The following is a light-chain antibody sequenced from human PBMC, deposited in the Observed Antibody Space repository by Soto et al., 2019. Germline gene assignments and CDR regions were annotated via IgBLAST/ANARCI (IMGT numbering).Light chain of an antibody. Sequence: DIQMTQSPSTLSASVGDRVTITCRASQSISSWLAWYQQKPGKAPKHRIYKASSLESGVPPRFSGSGSGTAFTLTIRSLQPDDFAPYYYKQYNSYPWTFGQGTKVEIK. CDR1: QSISSW. CDR3: KQYNSYPWT. V-gene: IGKV1-5*03. J-gene: IGKJ1*01. CDR2: KAS.